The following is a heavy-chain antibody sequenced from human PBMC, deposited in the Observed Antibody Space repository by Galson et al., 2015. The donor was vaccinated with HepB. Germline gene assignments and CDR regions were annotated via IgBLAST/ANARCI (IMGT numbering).Heavy chain of an antibody. Sequence: SLRLSCAASGFIFSGSAMHWVRQASGKGLEWLGRIRNKANNYATEYAASVKGRFTIYRDDSKNRAYLQMNSLKTEDTAVYYCARRDRRDMATSEHWYFDVWGRGTLVTVSS. V-gene: IGHV3-73*01. CDR2: IRNKANNYAT. D-gene: IGHD5-24*01. J-gene: IGHJ2*01. CDR1: GFIFSGSA. CDR3: ARRDRRDMATSEHWYFDV.